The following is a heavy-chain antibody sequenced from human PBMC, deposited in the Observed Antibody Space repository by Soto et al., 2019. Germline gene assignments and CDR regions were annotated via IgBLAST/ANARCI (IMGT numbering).Heavy chain of an antibody. CDR1: GGSISSSSYY. J-gene: IGHJ5*02. CDR3: GYYYGSGSYRKNWFDP. Sequence: TSETLSLTYTVSGGSISSSSYYWGWIRQPPGKGLEWIGSIYYSGSTHYNPSLKSRVTISVDTSKNQFSLKLSSVTAADTAVYYCGYYYGSGSYRKNWFDPWGQGTLVTVSS. V-gene: IGHV4-39*01. CDR2: IYYSGST. D-gene: IGHD3-10*01.